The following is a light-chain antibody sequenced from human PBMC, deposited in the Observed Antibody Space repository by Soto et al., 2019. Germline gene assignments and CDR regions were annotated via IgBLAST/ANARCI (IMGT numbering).Light chain of an antibody. V-gene: IGKV1-5*03. CDR3: QQYNSYSWT. Sequence: DIQMTQSPSTLSASVGDRVTITCRASQSISSWLAWYQQKPGKAPKLLLYKASSLQSGFPSRFSGSGSGTEFTLTISSLQPDDFATYSCQQYNSYSWTFGQGTKVEIK. J-gene: IGKJ1*01. CDR1: QSISSW. CDR2: KAS.